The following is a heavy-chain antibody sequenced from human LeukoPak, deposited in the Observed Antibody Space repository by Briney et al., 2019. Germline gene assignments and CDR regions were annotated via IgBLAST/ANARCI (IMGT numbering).Heavy chain of an antibody. V-gene: IGHV4-39*01. CDR2: IYYSGST. J-gene: IGHJ4*02. CDR1: GGSISSSSYY. CDR3: ARQQRGIAADLFDY. Sequence: SETLSLTCTVSGGSISSSSYYWGWIRQPPGKGLEWIGSIYYSGSTYYNPSLKSRVTISVYTSKNQFSLKLSSVTAADTAVYYCARQQRGIAADLFDYWGQGTLVTVSS. D-gene: IGHD6-13*01.